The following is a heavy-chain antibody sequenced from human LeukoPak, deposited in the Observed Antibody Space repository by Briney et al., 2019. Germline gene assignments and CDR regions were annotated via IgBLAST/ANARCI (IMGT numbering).Heavy chain of an antibody. J-gene: IGHJ4*02. CDR1: GGSISSYY. CDR3: ARDRGDGYNRHFDY. Sequence: SETLSLTCTVSGGSISSYYWSGIRQPPGKGLEWIGYIYYSGSTNYNPSLKSRVTISVDTSKNQFSLKLSSVTAADTAVYYCARDRGDGYNRHFDYWGQGTLVTVSS. D-gene: IGHD5-24*01. V-gene: IGHV4-59*01. CDR2: IYYSGST.